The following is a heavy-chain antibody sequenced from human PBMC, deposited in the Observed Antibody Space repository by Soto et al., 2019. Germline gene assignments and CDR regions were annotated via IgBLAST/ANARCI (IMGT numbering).Heavy chain of an antibody. D-gene: IGHD3-10*01. J-gene: IGHJ4*02. CDR2: VNPISGGT. V-gene: IGHV1-2*04. CDR1: GSTFTGHY. Sequence: QVQLVQSGAEVKKPGASVKVSCKASGSTFTGHYILWVRQAPGQGLEWMGWVNPISGGTIYAQKFLGWVTMTRDTSTSTAYLELRSLTSDATAVYYCARAKNFGSGELDYWGQGTLVTVSS. CDR3: ARAKNFGSGELDY.